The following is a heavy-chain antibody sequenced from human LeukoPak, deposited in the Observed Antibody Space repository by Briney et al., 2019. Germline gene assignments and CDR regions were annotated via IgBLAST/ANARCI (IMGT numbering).Heavy chain of an antibody. D-gene: IGHD3-16*01. Sequence: PSGTLSLTCTVSGGSISSYYWSWIRQPPGKGLEWIGYIYYSGSTNYNPSLKSRVTISVDTSKNQFFLKLSSVTAADTAVYYCARAFRPPWYSDLWGRGTLVTVSS. CDR2: IYYSGST. CDR1: GGSISSYY. V-gene: IGHV4-59*01. J-gene: IGHJ2*01. CDR3: ARAFRPPWYSDL.